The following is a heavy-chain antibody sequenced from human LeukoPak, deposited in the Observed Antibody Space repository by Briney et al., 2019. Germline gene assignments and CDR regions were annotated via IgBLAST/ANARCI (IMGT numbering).Heavy chain of an antibody. CDR1: GGSISSSSYY. V-gene: IGHV4-39*07. D-gene: IGHD6-13*01. CDR2: IYYSGST. Sequence: SETLSLTCTVSGGSISSSSYYWGWIRQPPGKGLEWIGSIYYSGSTYYNPSLKSRVTISVDTSKNQFSLKLSSVTAADTAVYYCARGAPETIAAADHFDYWGQGTLVTVSS. CDR3: ARGAPETIAAADHFDY. J-gene: IGHJ4*02.